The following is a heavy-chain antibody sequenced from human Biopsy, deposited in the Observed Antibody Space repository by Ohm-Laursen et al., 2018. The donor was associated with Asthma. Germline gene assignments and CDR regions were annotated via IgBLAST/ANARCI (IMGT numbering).Heavy chain of an antibody. CDR2: LLLRGTP. J-gene: IGHJ6*02. CDR3: ARMNTMIQAANYYSYAMDV. Sequence: SDTLSLTCAVSGDSINSGGFSWDWIRQPPGEGLEWIAYLLLRGTPHYNPSLKSRVTISVDRSKRQFSLKVNSVTAADTAVYYRARMNTMIQAANYYSYAMDVWGQGTTVTVSS. V-gene: IGHV4-30-2*01. CDR1: GDSINSGGFS. D-gene: IGHD3-22*01.